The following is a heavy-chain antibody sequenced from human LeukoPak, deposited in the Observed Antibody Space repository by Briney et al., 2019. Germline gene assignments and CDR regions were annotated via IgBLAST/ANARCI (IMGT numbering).Heavy chain of an antibody. CDR2: IWYEGINE. CDR3: AQGAHTSSWWGTPPRDYLDY. Sequence: GSSLTLSCAVSGFTFSTFCMHCVRQPPGKGLEGLANIWYEGINEYYAVSVKVIFTISRDNSQNTLSPQMTPMTTEDTAVHYCAQGAHTSSWWGTPPRDYLDYWGQGTLVTVSS. CDR1: GFTFSTFC. J-gene: IGHJ4*02. V-gene: IGHV3-33*06. D-gene: IGHD6-13*01.